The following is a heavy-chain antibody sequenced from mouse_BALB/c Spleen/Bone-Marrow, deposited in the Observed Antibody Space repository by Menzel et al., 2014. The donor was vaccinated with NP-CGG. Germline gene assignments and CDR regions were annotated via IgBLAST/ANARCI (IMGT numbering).Heavy chain of an antibody. J-gene: IGHJ3*01. CDR2: ITPSTGYI. CDR1: GYTFTSYW. V-gene: IGHV1-7*01. CDR3: ARPRFAY. Sequence: SGAELAKPGASVKMSCKASGYTFTSYWMHWIKQRPGQGLEWIGYITPSTGYIEYNQKFKGKATLTADKSSSTAYMQLSSLTSEDSAVYYCARPRFAYWGQGTLVTVSA.